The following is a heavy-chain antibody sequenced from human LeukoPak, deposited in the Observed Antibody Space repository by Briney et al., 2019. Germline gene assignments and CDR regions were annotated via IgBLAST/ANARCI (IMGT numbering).Heavy chain of an antibody. V-gene: IGHV4-30-2*01. CDR2: IYHSGST. CDR3: ARGLGGYDFWSGYYTGLSFDP. CDR1: GVSISSGGYS. Sequence: SQTLSLTCAVSGVSISSGGYSWSWIRQPPGKGLEWIGYIYHSGSTYYNPSLKSRVTISVDRSKNQFSLKLSSVTAADTAVYYCARGLGGYDFWSGYYTGLSFDPWGQGTLVTVSS. D-gene: IGHD3-3*01. J-gene: IGHJ5*02.